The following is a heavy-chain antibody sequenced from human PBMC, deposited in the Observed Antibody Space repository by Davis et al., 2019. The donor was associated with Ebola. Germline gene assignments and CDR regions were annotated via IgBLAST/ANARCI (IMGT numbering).Heavy chain of an antibody. Sequence: GSLRLSCTVSGGSMSSYYWSWIRQPPGKGLEWIGFIYYSGNTNYNPPLKSRVTISVDTSKNQFSLKLSSVSAADTAVYYCARREHNWNYFDYWGQGTLVTVSS. V-gene: IGHV4-59*08. D-gene: IGHD1-20*01. CDR1: GGSMSSYY. CDR2: IYYSGNT. CDR3: ARREHNWNYFDY. J-gene: IGHJ4*02.